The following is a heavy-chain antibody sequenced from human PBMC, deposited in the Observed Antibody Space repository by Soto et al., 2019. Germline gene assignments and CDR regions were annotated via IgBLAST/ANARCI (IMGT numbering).Heavy chain of an antibody. CDR1: GGSISLSSYF. J-gene: IGHJ4*02. V-gene: IGHV4-39*02. CDR3: TRELGGAIDS. CDR2: IHYSGST. Sequence: QLQLQESGPGLVKPSETLSLTCTVSGGSISLSSYFWGWVRQPPGRGLDWIGTIHYSGSTFYKPSLRSRVSISVDTSKNHFSLQLNSVTAADTAVYYCTRELGGAIDSWGQGTLVAVSS. D-gene: IGHD1-26*01.